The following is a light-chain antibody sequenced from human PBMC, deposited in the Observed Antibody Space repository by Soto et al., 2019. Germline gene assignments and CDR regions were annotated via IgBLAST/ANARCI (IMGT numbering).Light chain of an antibody. V-gene: IGLV2-23*02. CDR1: SSDVGNFNL. CDR3: CSYAGSRTFV. Sequence: QSALTQPASVSGSPGQSITISCTGTSSDVGNFNLVSWYQHHPGKAPKLMIYEVTKRPSGVSNRFSGSKSGYTASLTISGLRAEDEAHYHCCSYAGSRTFVFGGGTKLTVL. CDR2: EVT. J-gene: IGLJ2*01.